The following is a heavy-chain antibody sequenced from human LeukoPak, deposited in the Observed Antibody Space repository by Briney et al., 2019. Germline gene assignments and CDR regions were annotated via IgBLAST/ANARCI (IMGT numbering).Heavy chain of an antibody. J-gene: IGHJ4*02. CDR1: GYTFTDYY. CDR2: ISTYNGNT. CDR3: ARDGLVWFGELLDY. Sequence: ASVKVSCKASGYTFTDYYIHWVRQAPGQGLEWMGWISTYNGNTNYAQKLQGRVTMTTDTSTCTAYMELRSLRSDDTAVYYCARDGLVWFGELLDYWGQGTLVTVSS. V-gene: IGHV1-18*04. D-gene: IGHD3-10*01.